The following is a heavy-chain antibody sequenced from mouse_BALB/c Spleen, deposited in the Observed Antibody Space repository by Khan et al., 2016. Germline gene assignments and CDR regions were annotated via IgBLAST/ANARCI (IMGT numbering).Heavy chain of an antibody. CDR1: GFAFSSYW. V-gene: IGHV1-80*01. CDR2: IYPGDGDT. Sequence: VQLQESGAELVRPGSSVKISCKASGFAFSSYWMNWVKQRPGQGLEWIGQIYPGDGDTNYNGKFRGKATLTADKSSSTAYMQLSSLTSEASAVYFCARGTPFANWGQGTLVTVSA. J-gene: IGHJ3*01. CDR3: ARGTPFAN. D-gene: IGHD2-14*01.